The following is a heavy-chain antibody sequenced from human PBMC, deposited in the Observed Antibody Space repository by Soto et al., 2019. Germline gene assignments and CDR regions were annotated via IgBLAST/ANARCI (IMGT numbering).Heavy chain of an antibody. V-gene: IGHV3-7*01. CDR1: GFTFRNYW. CDR3: TRNQF. Sequence: GGSLRLSCAGSGFTFRNYWMAWVRQAPGRGLEWVASINPDGNDQYYVDSVKGRFTISRDNAKNSLYLQMNSLRGEDTAVYYCTRNQFWGRGTLVTVSS. J-gene: IGHJ4*02. CDR2: INPDGNDQ.